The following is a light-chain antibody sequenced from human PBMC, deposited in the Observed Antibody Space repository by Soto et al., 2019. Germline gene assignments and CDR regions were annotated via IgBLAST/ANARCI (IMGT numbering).Light chain of an antibody. Sequence: DIQMTQSPSFVSASVGDSVAITCRASQGINSWLAWYQQKPGQAPKVLIYAASSLQSGVPSRFSGSASGSNFSLTVSSLQPEDFATYYYQQANSFSTWTFGQGTKVEI. V-gene: IGKV1-12*01. J-gene: IGKJ1*01. CDR2: AAS. CDR1: QGINSW. CDR3: QQANSFSTWT.